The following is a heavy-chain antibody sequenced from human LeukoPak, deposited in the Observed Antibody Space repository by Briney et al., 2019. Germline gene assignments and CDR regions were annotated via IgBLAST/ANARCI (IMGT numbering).Heavy chain of an antibody. J-gene: IGHJ5*02. D-gene: IGHD2-21*02. V-gene: IGHV4-61*02. CDR2: IYTSGST. CDR3: ARSKMGDSWFDP. CDR1: GGSISSGSYY. Sequence: SETLSLTCTVSGGSISSGSYYWSWIRQPAGKGLEWIGRIYTSGSTNYNPSLKSRVTISVDTSKNQFSLKLSSVTAADTAVYYCARSKMGDSWFDPWGQGTLVTVSS.